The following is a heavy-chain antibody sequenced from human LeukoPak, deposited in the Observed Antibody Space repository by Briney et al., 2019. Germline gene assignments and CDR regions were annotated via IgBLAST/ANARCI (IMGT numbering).Heavy chain of an antibody. D-gene: IGHD1-26*01. J-gene: IGHJ6*03. V-gene: IGHV3-20*04. CDR1: GGSISSGSYY. CDR3: ARDGTRYYYYYMDV. Sequence: WPSETLSLTCTVSGGSISSGSYYWSWIRQPAGKGLEWVSGINWNGGSTGYADSVKGRFTISRDNAKNSLYLQMNSLRAEDTALYYCARDGTRYYYYYMDVWGKGTTVTVSS. CDR2: INWNGGST.